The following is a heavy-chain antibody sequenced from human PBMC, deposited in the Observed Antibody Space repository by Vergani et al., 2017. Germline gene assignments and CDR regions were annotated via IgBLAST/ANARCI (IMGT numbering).Heavy chain of an antibody. CDR3: VRISSYHYLYTCLNFMDL. V-gene: IGHV2-26*02. CDR2: ILSTDDK. Sequence: QVILKESGPVLVTPTETLTLICTGSGFSLDDYRMRVTWVRQSPGKALELLAHILSTDDKFYSPSLQSRLMISRDTSRSQVVRTMTNMVPADTSTYFCVRISSYHYLYTCLNFMDLWGKGTAVTVSS. CDR1: GFSLDDYRMR. J-gene: IGHJ6*03. D-gene: IGHD3-16*02.